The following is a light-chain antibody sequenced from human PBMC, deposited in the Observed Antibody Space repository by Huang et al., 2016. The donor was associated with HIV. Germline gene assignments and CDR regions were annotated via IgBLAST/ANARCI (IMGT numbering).Light chain of an antibody. CDR1: QRFRSFRSTH. Sequence: EIVLTQAPGTLSLSPGERATLSFRASQRFRSFRSTHLAWFQLKPGQAPRLLIYGASNRATGIPDRFSGGGSGTDFTLTISRLEPEDFAVYYCQQYGSSPYTFGQGTKLEIK. J-gene: IGKJ2*01. CDR2: GAS. CDR3: QQYGSSPYT. V-gene: IGKV3-20*01.